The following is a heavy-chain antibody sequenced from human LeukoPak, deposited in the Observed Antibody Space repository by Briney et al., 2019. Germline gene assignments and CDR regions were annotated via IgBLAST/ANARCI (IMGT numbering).Heavy chain of an antibody. CDR1: GGSISSSSYY. J-gene: IGHJ6*03. CDR3: ARGGRGVKREYYYGSGKWGYYYMDV. Sequence: SETLSLTCTVSGGSISSSSYYWGWIRQPPGKGLEWIGSIYYSGSTYYNPSLKSRVTISVDTSKNQFSLKLSSVTAADTAVYYCARGGRGVKREYYYGSGKWGYYYMDVWGKGTTVTISS. D-gene: IGHD3-10*01. CDR2: IYYSGST. V-gene: IGHV4-39*01.